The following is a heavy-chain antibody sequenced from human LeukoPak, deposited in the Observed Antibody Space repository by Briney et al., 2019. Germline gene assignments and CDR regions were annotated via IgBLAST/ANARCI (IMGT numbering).Heavy chain of an antibody. Sequence: GESLKISCKGSGYSLTTYWIGWVRQMPGKGLEWMGIIYPGDSDARYSPSFQGQVTISADKSISTAYLQWSSLKASDTAMYYCARHSFYFPYEEVYYFDYWGQGTLVTVSS. CDR1: GYSLTTYW. D-gene: IGHD3-22*01. CDR3: ARHSFYFPYEEVYYFDY. J-gene: IGHJ4*02. CDR2: IYPGDSDA. V-gene: IGHV5-51*01.